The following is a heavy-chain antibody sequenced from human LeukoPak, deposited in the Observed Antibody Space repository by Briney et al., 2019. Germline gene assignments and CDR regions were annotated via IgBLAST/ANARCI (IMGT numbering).Heavy chain of an antibody. CDR3: AIARGYSGYDSKFDY. J-gene: IGHJ4*02. Sequence: GESLQISCQGSGYSFTSYWIGWVRQVPGKGLEWMGIIYPGDSDTRYSPSFQGQVTISADKSISTAYLQWSSLKASDTAMYYCAIARGYSGYDSKFDYWGQGTLVTVSS. D-gene: IGHD5-12*01. CDR1: GYSFTSYW. V-gene: IGHV5-51*01. CDR2: IYPGDSDT.